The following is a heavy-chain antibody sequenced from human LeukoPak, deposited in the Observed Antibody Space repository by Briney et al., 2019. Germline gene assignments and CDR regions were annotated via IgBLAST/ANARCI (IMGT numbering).Heavy chain of an antibody. CDR3: ASYLTSIPAGMDV. CDR2: ISTDGSST. V-gene: IGHV3-74*01. CDR1: GFTFSRYW. D-gene: IGHD2/OR15-2a*01. Sequence: PGGSLRLSCAASGFTFSRYWVHWLRQAPGKGLVWVSRISTDGSSTSYADSVKGRFTISRDNGKNTPYLQMNSLRAEDTAVYYCASYLTSIPAGMDVWGQGTTVTVSS. J-gene: IGHJ6*02.